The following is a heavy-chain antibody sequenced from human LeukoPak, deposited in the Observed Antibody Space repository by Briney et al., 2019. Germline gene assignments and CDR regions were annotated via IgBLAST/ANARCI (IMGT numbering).Heavy chain of an antibody. CDR2: IDWDDDK. V-gene: IGHV2-70*11. CDR3: ARNAAEGYCSGGSCYSGAPIDYYYYYYMDV. CDR1: GFSLSTSGMC. Sequence: SGPTLVKPTQTLTLTCTFSGFSLSTSGMCVSWIRQPPGKALEWLARIDWDDDKYYSTSLKTRLTISKDTSKNQVVLTMTNMGPVDTATYYCARNAAEGYCSGGSCYSGAPIDYYYYYYMDVWGKGTTVTVSS. J-gene: IGHJ6*03. D-gene: IGHD2-15*01.